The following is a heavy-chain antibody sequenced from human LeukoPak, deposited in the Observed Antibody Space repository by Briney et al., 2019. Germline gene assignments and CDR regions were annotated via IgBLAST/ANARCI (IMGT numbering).Heavy chain of an antibody. CDR3: ARTYDFGRGPPGDAFDN. D-gene: IGHD3-3*01. CDR2: IDARSGIT. J-gene: IGHJ3*02. V-gene: IGHV3-48*01. CDR1: GFTFDDYA. Sequence: GRSLRLSCAASGFTFDDYAMHWVRQAPGKGPEWVSYIDARSGITYYADSVQGRFTISRDDARESVFLQMGGLRVDDTAVYYCARTYDFGRGPPGDAFDNWGPGTWVIVSA.